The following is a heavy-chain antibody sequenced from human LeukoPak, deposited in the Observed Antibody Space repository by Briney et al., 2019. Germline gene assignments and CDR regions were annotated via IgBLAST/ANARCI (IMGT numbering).Heavy chain of an antibody. CDR2: ISSTSSYI. CDR3: ARIGGSYLSY. J-gene: IGHJ4*02. Sequence: GGSLRLSCAASGFTFSDYNINWVRQAPGKGLEWVSSISSTSSYIYYADSVKGRFTISRDNAKNSLYLQMNSLRAEDTAVYYCARIGGSYLSYWGQGTLVTVSS. D-gene: IGHD1-26*01. CDR1: GFTFSDYN. V-gene: IGHV3-21*01.